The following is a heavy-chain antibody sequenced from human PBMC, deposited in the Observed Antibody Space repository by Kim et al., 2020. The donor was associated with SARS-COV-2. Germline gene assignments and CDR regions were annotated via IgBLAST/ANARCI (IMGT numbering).Heavy chain of an antibody. J-gene: IGHJ4*01. CDR2: ISWNSGSI. CDR3: AKDATMVQGVPEIDY. V-gene: IGHV3-9*01. Sequence: GGSLRLSCAASGFTFDDYAMHWVRQAPGKGLEWVSGISWNSGSIGYADSVKGRFTISRDNAKNSLYLQMNSLRAEDTALYYCAKDATMVQGVPEIDYWG. D-gene: IGHD3-10*01. CDR1: GFTFDDYA.